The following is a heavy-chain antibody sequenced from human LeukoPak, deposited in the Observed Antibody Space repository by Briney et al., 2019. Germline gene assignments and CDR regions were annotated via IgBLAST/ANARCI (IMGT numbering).Heavy chain of an antibody. V-gene: IGHV3-11*01. D-gene: IGHD5-12*01. CDR3: ARGLKWPTSYYHMDL. CDR1: GFSFSDYS. Sequence: PGGSLRLSCAASGFSFSDYSMCWIRQAPGKGLEWVSYLTSTGKTIYYSDSVKGRFTISRDNAKNSLFLQLNSLRAEDTAVYFCARGLKWPTSYYHMDLWGKGTTVTLSS. J-gene: IGHJ6*03. CDR2: LTSTGKTI.